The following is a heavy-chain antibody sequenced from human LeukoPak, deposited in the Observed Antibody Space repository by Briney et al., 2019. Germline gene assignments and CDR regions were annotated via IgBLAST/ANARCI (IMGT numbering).Heavy chain of an antibody. D-gene: IGHD6-19*01. J-gene: IGHJ4*02. V-gene: IGHV1-2*02. Sequence: ASVKVSCKASGYTFTSYGISWVRQAPGQGLEWMRWINPNSGGTNFAQKFQGRVTMTRDTSISTAYMELSSLRSDDTAVYYCASVYSSGWYFDYWGQGTLVTVSS. CDR3: ASVYSSGWYFDY. CDR2: INPNSGGT. CDR1: GYTFTSYG.